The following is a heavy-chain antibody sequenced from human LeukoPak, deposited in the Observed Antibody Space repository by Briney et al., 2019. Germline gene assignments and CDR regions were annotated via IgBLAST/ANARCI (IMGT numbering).Heavy chain of an antibody. Sequence: GGSLRLSCGASGFIFSDYYMSWIRQAPGKGLEWISYISSSGTPKYYADSVKGRFTISRDNAKKSLFLQMNSLRDEDTAVYYCVRDDCHHWFDFWGQGTLATVS. CDR3: VRDDCHHWFDF. D-gene: IGHD2-21*02. CDR1: GFIFSDYY. V-gene: IGHV3-11*01. CDR2: ISSSGTPK. J-gene: IGHJ4*02.